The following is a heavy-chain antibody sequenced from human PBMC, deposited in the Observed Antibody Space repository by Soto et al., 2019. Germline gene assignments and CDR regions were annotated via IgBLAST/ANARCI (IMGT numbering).Heavy chain of an antibody. D-gene: IGHD3-3*01. Sequence: QVQLVESGGGVVQPGRSLRLSCAASGFTFSDYGMHWVRQAPGKGLEWVALISYDGSSKQYADSVRGRFTISRDNSENTVYLQMNSLRAEDTAIYYCSRGYTSGYPSNWFAPWGKGTLVTVSS. V-gene: IGHV3-30*19. CDR3: SRGYTSGYPSNWFAP. J-gene: IGHJ5*02. CDR1: GFTFSDYG. CDR2: ISYDGSSK.